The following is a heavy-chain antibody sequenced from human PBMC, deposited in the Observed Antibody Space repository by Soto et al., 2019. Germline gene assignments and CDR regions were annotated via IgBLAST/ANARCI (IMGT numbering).Heavy chain of an antibody. CDR1: GFSLETSGIG. J-gene: IGHJ5*02. V-gene: IGHV2-5*02. Sequence: SGPTLVNPTQTLTLTCTFSGFSLETSGIGMTWIRQPPGKALEWLALIYWDDDKRYSPSLKSRLTITKDTSKNQVVLTMTNMDPVDTATYYCAHTGAIVLVPAARFNWFDPWGQGTLVTVSS. CDR3: AHTGAIVLVPAARFNWFDP. CDR2: IYWDDDK. D-gene: IGHD2-2*01.